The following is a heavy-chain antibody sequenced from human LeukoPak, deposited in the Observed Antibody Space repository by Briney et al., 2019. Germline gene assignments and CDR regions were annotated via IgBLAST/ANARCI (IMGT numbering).Heavy chain of an antibody. CDR2: IWYDGSNQ. V-gene: IGHV3-33*01. CDR3: ATDRNSGKYYDY. D-gene: IGHD1-26*01. Sequence: GRSLRLSCAASGLTFRNYGMHWVRQAPGKGLEWVAVIWYDGSNQYYVDSVKGRFTVSRDNAKNTLYPQMNSLRAEDTAVYYCATDRNSGKYYDYWGQGTLVTVSS. CDR1: GLTFRNYG. J-gene: IGHJ4*02.